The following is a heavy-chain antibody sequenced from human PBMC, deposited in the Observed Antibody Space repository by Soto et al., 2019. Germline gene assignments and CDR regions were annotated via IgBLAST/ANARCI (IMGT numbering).Heavy chain of an antibody. D-gene: IGHD1-26*01. CDR1: GFTFSSYG. Sequence: GGSLRLSRAASGFTFSSYGMHWVRQAPGKGLEWVAVISYDGSNKYYADSVKGRFTISRDNFKNTLYLQMNSLRAEDTAVYYCAKSESEGVSGSPMVHWGKGTLVTGSS. J-gene: IGHJ4*02. CDR2: ISYDGSNK. CDR3: AKSESEGVSGSPMVH. V-gene: IGHV3-30*18.